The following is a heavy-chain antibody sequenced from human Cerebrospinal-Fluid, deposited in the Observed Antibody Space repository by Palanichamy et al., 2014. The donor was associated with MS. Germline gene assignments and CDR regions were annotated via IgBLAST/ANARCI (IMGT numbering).Heavy chain of an antibody. CDR2: IFDNGNT. J-gene: IGHJ6*02. Sequence: QVKLQQSGPGLVKPSQTLSLTCAVSGGSISGGYSWSWIRQPPGKGLEWIGYIFDNGNTYYNLSLKSRVTISIDTSKNQFSLKLSSVTAADTAVYYCARVHRGWTGYFGVRREPSHCGLDVWGQGTTVTVSS. V-gene: IGHV4-30-4*07. CDR3: ARVHRGWTGYFGVRREPSHCGLDV. D-gene: IGHD3/OR15-3a*01. CDR1: GGSISGGYS.